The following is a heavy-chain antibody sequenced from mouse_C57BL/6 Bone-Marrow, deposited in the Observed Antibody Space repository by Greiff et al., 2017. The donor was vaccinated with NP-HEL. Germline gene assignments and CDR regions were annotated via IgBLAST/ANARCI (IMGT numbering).Heavy chain of an antibody. J-gene: IGHJ3*01. Sequence: EVHLVESGAELVKPGASVKLSCTASGFNIKDYYMHWVKQRTEQGLEWIGRIDPEDGETKYAPKFQGKATITADPSSNTAYLQLSSLTSEDTAVYYCARRGLRGSSFFAYWGQGTLVTVSA. CDR3: ARRGLRGSSFFAY. CDR1: GFNIKDYY. V-gene: IGHV14-2*01. CDR2: IDPEDGET. D-gene: IGHD1-1*01.